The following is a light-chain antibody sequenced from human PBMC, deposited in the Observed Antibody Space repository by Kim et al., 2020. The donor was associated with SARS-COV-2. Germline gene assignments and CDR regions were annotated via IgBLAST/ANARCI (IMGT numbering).Light chain of an antibody. CDR2: GAS. Sequence: ASVGDRVTITCRASQVIRNDLGLYKQNTGRGPKRLIYGASSLQSVVPSRFSGSGSGTEFTLTISGVQPEDFATYFCLQHNTYPITFGQGTRLEIK. J-gene: IGKJ5*01. CDR3: LQHNTYPIT. CDR1: QVIRND. V-gene: IGKV1-17*01.